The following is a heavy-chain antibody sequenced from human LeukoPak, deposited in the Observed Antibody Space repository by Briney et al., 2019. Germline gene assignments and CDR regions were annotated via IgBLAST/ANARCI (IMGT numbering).Heavy chain of an antibody. V-gene: IGHV3-53*01. CDR2: IYSGGST. Sequence: GGSLRLSCAASGFTVSSNYMSWVRQAPGKGLEWVSVIYSGGSTYYADSVKGRFTISRDNSKNTLYLQMNSLRAEDTAVYYCAKDRDIVVFGWFDPWGQGTLVTVSS. D-gene: IGHD2-15*01. CDR3: AKDRDIVVFGWFDP. CDR1: GFTVSSNY. J-gene: IGHJ5*02.